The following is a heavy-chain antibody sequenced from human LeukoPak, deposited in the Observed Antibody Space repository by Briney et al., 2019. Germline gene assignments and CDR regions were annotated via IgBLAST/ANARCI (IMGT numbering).Heavy chain of an antibody. J-gene: IGHJ4*02. D-gene: IGHD3-22*01. V-gene: IGHV3-33*01. Sequence: QPGGSLRLSCAASGFTFSSYGMHWVRQAPGKGLEWVAVIWYDGSNKYYADSVKGRFTISRDNSKNTLYLQMNSLRTEDTAVYYCARDYDSSGYFDYWGRGTLVTVSS. CDR1: GFTFSSYG. CDR2: IWYDGSNK. CDR3: ARDYDSSGYFDY.